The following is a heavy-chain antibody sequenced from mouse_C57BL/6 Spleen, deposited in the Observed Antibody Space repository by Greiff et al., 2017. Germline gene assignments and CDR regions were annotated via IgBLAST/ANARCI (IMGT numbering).Heavy chain of an antibody. J-gene: IGHJ4*01. Sequence: EVKLQESGGGLVQPGGSMKLSCVASGFTFSNYWMNWVRQSPEKGLEWVAQIRLKSDNYATHYAESVKGRFTISRDDSKSSVYLQMNNLRAEDTGIYYCTRYYGSSYGYAMDYWGQGTSVTVSS. CDR2: IRLKSDNYAT. CDR1: GFTFSNYW. CDR3: TRYYGSSYGYAMDY. D-gene: IGHD1-1*01. V-gene: IGHV6-3*01.